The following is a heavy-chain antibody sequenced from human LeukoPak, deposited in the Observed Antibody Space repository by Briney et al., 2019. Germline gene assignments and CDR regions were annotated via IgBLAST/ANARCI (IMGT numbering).Heavy chain of an antibody. Sequence: GGSLRLSCAASGFTFSSYAMSWVRQAPGKGLEWVSAISGSGGSTYYADSVKGRFTISRDNSKNTLYLQMNSLRAEDTAVYYCAKVHSSWYQAPLGVAFDIWGQGTMVTVSS. CDR1: GFTFSSYA. V-gene: IGHV3-23*01. CDR2: ISGSGGST. CDR3: AKVHSSWYQAPLGVAFDI. D-gene: IGHD6-13*01. J-gene: IGHJ3*02.